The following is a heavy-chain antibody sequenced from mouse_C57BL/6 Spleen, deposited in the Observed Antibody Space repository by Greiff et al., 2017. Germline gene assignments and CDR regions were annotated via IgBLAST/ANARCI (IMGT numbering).Heavy chain of an antibody. V-gene: IGHV14-4*01. D-gene: IGHD1-1*01. Sequence: VQLQQSGAELVRPGASVKLSCTASGFNIKDDYMHWVKPRPEQGLEWIGWIDPENGDTEYASQFQGKATITADTSSNQAYLQLSSLTSEDTAVYYGTSPYDGSSYEGFAYWGQGTLVTVSA. CDR2: IDPENGDT. J-gene: IGHJ3*01. CDR3: TSPYDGSSYEGFAY. CDR1: GFNIKDDY.